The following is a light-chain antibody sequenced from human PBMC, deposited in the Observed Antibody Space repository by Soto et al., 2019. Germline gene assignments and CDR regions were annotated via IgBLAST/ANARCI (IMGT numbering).Light chain of an antibody. CDR3: SSYTSSSTYV. Sequence: QSVPTQPPSVSGSPGQSVTISCTGTSSDVGNYNRVSWYQQPPGTAPKVIIYEVSNRPSGVPDRFSGSKSGNTASLTISGLQAEDEADYYCSSYTSSSTYVFGTGTKLTV. CDR2: EVS. J-gene: IGLJ1*01. CDR1: SSDVGNYNR. V-gene: IGLV2-18*02.